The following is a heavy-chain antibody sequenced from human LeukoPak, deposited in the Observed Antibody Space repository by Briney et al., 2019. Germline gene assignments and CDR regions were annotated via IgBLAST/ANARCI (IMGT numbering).Heavy chain of an antibody. CDR1: GGSFSGYY. CDR3: ARHRTTVTYYFDY. Sequence: SETLSLTCAVYGGSFSGYYWSWLRQPPGKGLEWIGEINHSGSTNYNPSLKSRVTISVDTSKNQFSLKLSSVTAADTAVYYCARHRTTVTYYFDYGGQGTLVTVSS. D-gene: IGHD4-17*01. V-gene: IGHV4-34*01. J-gene: IGHJ4*02. CDR2: INHSGST.